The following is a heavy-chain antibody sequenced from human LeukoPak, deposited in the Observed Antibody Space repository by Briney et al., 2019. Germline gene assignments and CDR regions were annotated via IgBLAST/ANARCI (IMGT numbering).Heavy chain of an antibody. CDR1: GYSFTSYG. D-gene: IGHD3-22*01. CDR3: ARDDYYDNDAFDI. V-gene: IGHV1-18*01. J-gene: IGHJ3*02. CDR2: ISAYNGNT. Sequence: ASVKVSCKASGYSFTSYGVSWVRQAPGQGLEWMGWISAYNGNTNYAQKLQGRVTMTTDTSTSTAYMELRSLRSDDTAVYYCARDDYYDNDAFDIWGQGTMVTVSS.